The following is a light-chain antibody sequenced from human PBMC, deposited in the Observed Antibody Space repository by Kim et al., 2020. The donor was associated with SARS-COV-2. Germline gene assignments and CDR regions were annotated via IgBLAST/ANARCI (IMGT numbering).Light chain of an antibody. J-gene: IGKJ2*01. CDR2: GAS. V-gene: IGKV3-20*01. Sequence: SSSPGERATLSCRASQSVSSSYLAWYQQKPGQAPRLLIYGASSRATGIPDRFSGSGSGTDFTLTISRLEPEDFAVDYCQQYGSPVTFGQGTKLEI. CDR3: QQYGSPVT. CDR1: QSVSSSY.